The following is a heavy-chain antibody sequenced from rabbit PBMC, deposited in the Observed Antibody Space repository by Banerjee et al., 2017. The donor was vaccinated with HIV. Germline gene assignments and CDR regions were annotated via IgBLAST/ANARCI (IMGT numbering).Heavy chain of an antibody. Sequence: QSLEESGGDLVKPGASLTLTCTASGFSFSSAYDICWVRQAPGKGLELIACIYTGNGKIYYASWVNGQFTISKTSSTTVTLQMTSLTAADTATYFCARDGPPANGDYFNLWGPGTLVTDS. V-gene: IGHV1S40*01. J-gene: IGHJ4*01. CDR2: IYTGNGKI. CDR3: ARDGPPANGDYFNL. D-gene: IGHD2-1*01. CDR1: GFSFSSAYD.